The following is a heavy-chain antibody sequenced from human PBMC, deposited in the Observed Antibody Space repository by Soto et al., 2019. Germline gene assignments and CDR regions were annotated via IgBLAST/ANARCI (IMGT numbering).Heavy chain of an antibody. Sequence: QLQLQESGPGLVKPSETLSLTCAVSGGSIRSTSFCWGWIRQPPGKGPEWIGSLYTDGNTYYNPSLRSRVTMSADTSKNHFSLGLTSVTAADTAVYYCVHEPPGSRSDHYYMDVWGRGTTVTVSS. V-gene: IGHV4-39*02. CDR2: LYTDGNT. CDR3: VHEPPGSRSDHYYMDV. J-gene: IGHJ6*03. D-gene: IGHD3-10*01. CDR1: GGSIRSTSFC.